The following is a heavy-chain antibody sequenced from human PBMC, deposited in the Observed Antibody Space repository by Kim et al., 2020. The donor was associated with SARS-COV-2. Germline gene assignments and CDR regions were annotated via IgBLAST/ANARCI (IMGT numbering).Heavy chain of an antibody. Sequence: STHCSPSLKSRVSMSVDASKNQFSLKLNSVTTADTAVYYCARDTSGWALDYWGQGTLVTVSS. J-gene: IGHJ4*02. CDR3: ARDTSGWALDY. CDR2: ST. V-gene: IGHV4-4*07. D-gene: IGHD6-19*01.